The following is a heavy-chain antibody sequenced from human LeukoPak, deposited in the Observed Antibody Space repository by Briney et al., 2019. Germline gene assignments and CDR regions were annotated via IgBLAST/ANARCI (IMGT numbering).Heavy chain of an antibody. V-gene: IGHV1-69*13. Sequence: SVKVSCKASGGTFSSYAISWVRQAPGQGLEWMGGIIPIFGTANYAQKFQGRVTITADESTSTAYMELSSLRSEDTAVYYCARHNRYCSGGSCYYYYGMDVWGQGTTVTVSS. CDR3: ARHNRYCSGGSCYYYYGMDV. CDR2: IIPIFGTA. J-gene: IGHJ6*02. D-gene: IGHD2-15*01. CDR1: GGTFSSYA.